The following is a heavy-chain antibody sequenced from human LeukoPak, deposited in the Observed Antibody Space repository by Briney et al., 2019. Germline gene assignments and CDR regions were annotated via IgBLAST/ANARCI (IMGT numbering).Heavy chain of an antibody. CDR3: ARRASYSSSWFSNWFDP. J-gene: IGHJ5*02. CDR1: GGSISSSSYY. Sequence: SETLSLTCTVSGGSISSSSYYWGWIRQPPGKGLEWIGSIYYSGSTYYNPSLKSRVTISVDTSKNQFSLELSSVTAADTAVYYCARRASYSSSWFSNWFDPWGQGTLVTVSS. D-gene: IGHD6-13*01. CDR2: IYYSGST. V-gene: IGHV4-39*01.